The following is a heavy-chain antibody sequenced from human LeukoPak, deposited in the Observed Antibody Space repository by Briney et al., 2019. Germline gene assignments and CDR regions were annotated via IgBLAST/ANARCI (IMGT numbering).Heavy chain of an antibody. Sequence: ASVKVSCKASGYTFTGYYIHWVRQAPGQGLEWMGWINPQNTGTNHAQKFQDRVTMTRDTSIRTAYMVLIRLKSDDTAVFYYARGGPLEWAPDAFDLWGQGTMVTVSS. V-gene: IGHV1-2*02. D-gene: IGHD1-1*01. CDR1: GYTFTGYY. J-gene: IGHJ3*01. CDR2: INPQNTGT. CDR3: ARGGPLEWAPDAFDL.